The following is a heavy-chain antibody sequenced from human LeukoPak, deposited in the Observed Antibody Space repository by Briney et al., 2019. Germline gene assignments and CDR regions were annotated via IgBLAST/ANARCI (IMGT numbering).Heavy chain of an antibody. D-gene: IGHD5-24*01. V-gene: IGHV4-39*07. J-gene: IGHJ5*02. CDR3: ARARDGHINNWFDP. CDR2: IYYSGST. Sequence: SETLSLTCIVSGGSISSSSYYWGWIRQPPGKGLEWIGSIYYSGSTYYNPSLKGRVTISVDTSKNQFSLKMSSVTAADTAVYYCARARDGHINNWFDPWGQGTLVTVSS. CDR1: GGSISSSSYY.